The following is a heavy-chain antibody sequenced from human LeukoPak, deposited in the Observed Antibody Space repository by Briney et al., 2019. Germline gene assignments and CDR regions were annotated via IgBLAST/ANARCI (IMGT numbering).Heavy chain of an antibody. D-gene: IGHD5-18*01. Sequence: LPGGSLRLSCGASGFTFSSYVMRWVRQAPGKGLEWVSAISGSGGSTYYADSVKGRFTISRDNSKNTLYLQMNSLRAEDTAVYYCAKALSAGYTYGSFDYWGQGTLVTVSS. CDR3: AKALSAGYTYGSFDY. CDR1: GFTFSSYV. CDR2: ISGSGGST. V-gene: IGHV3-23*01. J-gene: IGHJ4*02.